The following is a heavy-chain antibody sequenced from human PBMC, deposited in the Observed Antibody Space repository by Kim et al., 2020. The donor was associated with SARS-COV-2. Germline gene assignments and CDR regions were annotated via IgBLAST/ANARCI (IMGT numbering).Heavy chain of an antibody. D-gene: IGHD3-16*02. CDR1: GGSISSGGYY. CDR3: ARLRLGELSFTY. V-gene: IGHV4-31*03. CDR2: IYYSGST. J-gene: IGHJ4*02. Sequence: SETLSLTCTVSGGSISSGGYYWSWIRQHPGKGLEWIGYIYYSGSTYYNPSLKSRVTISVDTSKNQFSLKLSSVTAADTAVYYCARLRLGELSFTYWGQGTLVTGS.